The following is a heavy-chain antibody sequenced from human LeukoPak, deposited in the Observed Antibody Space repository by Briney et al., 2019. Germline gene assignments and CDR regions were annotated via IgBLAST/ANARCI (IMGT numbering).Heavy chain of an antibody. Sequence: SETLSLTCTVSGVSISSYYWSWIRQPPGKGLEGIGYIYYSGSTNYNPSLKSRVTISVDTSKNQFSLKLSSVTAADTAVYYCARVEWGVVNWFDPWGQGTLVTVSS. CDR2: IYYSGST. CDR3: ARVEWGVVNWFDP. J-gene: IGHJ5*02. D-gene: IGHD3-16*01. V-gene: IGHV4-59*01. CDR1: GVSISSYY.